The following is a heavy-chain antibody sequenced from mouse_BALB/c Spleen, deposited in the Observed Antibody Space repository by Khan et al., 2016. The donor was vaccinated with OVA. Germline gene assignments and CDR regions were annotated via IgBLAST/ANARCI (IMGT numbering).Heavy chain of an antibody. D-gene: IGHD1-1*01. CDR3: ANDLAGSFAY. Sequence: EVQLVESGPGLVKPSRSLSLSCAVSGFCFTSYCMSWVRQTPGKRLEWVATISSGGDYTYYPAIVKGRFTISRDTAKHSLFLQMSSLTSEDTAMYYCANDLAGSFAYWGQGTLVTVSA. CDR1: GFCFTSYC. V-gene: IGHV5-6*01. J-gene: IGHJ3*01. CDR2: ISSGGDYT.